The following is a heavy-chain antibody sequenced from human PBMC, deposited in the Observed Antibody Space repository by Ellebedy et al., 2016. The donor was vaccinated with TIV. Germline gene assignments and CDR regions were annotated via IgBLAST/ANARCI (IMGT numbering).Heavy chain of an antibody. CDR1: GFTFSNYG. CDR3: ARAGGGSGYGLDY. J-gene: IGHJ4*02. CDR2: ISSSSSYI. Sequence: GESLKISXAASGFTFSNYGMNWVRQAPGKGLEWVSSISSSSSYIYYADSVKGRFTISRDNAKNSLYLQMNSLRAEDTAVYYCARAGGGSGYGLDYWGQGTLVTVSS. V-gene: IGHV3-21*01. D-gene: IGHD3-22*01.